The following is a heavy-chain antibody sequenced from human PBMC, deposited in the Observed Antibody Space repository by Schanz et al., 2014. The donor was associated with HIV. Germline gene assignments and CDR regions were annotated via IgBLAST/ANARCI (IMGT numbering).Heavy chain of an antibody. CDR1: GFTFSSYW. CDR2: IGSGGGYK. J-gene: IGHJ4*02. Sequence: EVHLVESGGGLVQPGGSLRLSCAASGFTFSSYWMTWVRQAPGKGLEWVSSIGSGGGYKYYADSVNGRFTISRDNAKKSLHLQMSRLGAEDTAVYYCARDLHDYGDARTDYWGQGILVTVSS. CDR3: ARDLHDYGDARTDY. D-gene: IGHD4-17*01. V-gene: IGHV3-21*01.